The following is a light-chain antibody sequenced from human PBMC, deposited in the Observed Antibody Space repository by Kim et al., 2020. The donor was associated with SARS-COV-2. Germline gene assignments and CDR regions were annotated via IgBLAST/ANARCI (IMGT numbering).Light chain of an antibody. CDR2: DAS. Sequence: SQGERATLCCRASQSVGSPLAWYQQKPGQAPRLLIFDASSRATGVPTRFSGSGSGTEFTLTISGLQSEDFAIYYCQQYSNWPPYTFGQGTKLEI. CDR1: QSVGSP. CDR3: QQYSNWPPYT. J-gene: IGKJ2*01. V-gene: IGKV3-15*01.